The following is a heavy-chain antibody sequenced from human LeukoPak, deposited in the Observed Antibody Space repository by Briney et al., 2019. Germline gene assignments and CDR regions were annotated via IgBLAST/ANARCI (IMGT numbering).Heavy chain of an antibody. CDR1: GFNLNSYL. D-gene: IGHD1-14*01. Sequence: GGSLRLSCAASGFNLNSYLMSWVRQAPGRGLEWVANTNKDGSEENYLDSVKGRFTVSRDNAKSSLYLQMNSLRGEDTAVYYCARSNPNRNALDLWGQGTMVTISS. CDR3: ARSNPNRNALDL. V-gene: IGHV3-7*01. J-gene: IGHJ3*01. CDR2: TNKDGSEE.